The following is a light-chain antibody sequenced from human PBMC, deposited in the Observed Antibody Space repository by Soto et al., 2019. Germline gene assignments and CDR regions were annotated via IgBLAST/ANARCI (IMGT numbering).Light chain of an antibody. J-gene: IGKJ4*01. CDR1: QSVGNK. CDR3: QQYGSSPLT. V-gene: IGKV3-20*01. Sequence: EIVVTQSPATLSVSPGARATLSCRASQSVGNKVAWYQHKPGQTPRLLIYGASSRATGIPDRFSGSGSGTDFTLTISRLEPEDFAVYYCQQYGSSPLTFGGGTKVDIK. CDR2: GAS.